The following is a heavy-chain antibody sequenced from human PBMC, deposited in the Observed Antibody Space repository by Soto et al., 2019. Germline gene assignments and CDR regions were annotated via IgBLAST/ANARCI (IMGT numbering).Heavy chain of an antibody. V-gene: IGHV3-23*01. D-gene: IGHD6-19*01. CDR3: AKDPRSGWADN. CDR1: GFTFTTYA. CDR2: ISGSGGDT. Sequence: GGSLRLSCAASGFTFTTYALNWVRQAPGKGLEWVSGISGSGGDTYYTDSVKGRFTISRDNSKNTLYLQMNSLRPDDTAIYYCAKDPRSGWADNWGQGTLVTVSS. J-gene: IGHJ4*02.